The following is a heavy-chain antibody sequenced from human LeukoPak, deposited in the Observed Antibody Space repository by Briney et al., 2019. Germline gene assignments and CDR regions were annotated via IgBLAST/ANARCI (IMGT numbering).Heavy chain of an antibody. D-gene: IGHD3-3*01. Sequence: PSETLSPTCTVSGGSVSSGSYYWSWIRQPPGKGLEWIGYIYYSGSTNYNPSLKSRVTISVDTSKNQFSLKLSSVTAADTAVYYCARGLYYDFWSGYPPFDYWGQGTLVTVSS. CDR3: ARGLYYDFWSGYPPFDY. V-gene: IGHV4-61*01. CDR1: GGSVSSGSYY. J-gene: IGHJ4*02. CDR2: IYYSGST.